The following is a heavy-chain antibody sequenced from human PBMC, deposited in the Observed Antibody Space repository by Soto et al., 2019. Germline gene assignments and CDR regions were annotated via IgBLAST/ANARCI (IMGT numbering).Heavy chain of an antibody. Sequence: PGGSLRLSCAASGFTLSSYHMDWVRQAPGKGLEWVSAISGSGGSTYYADSVKGRFTISRDNSKNTLYLQMNSLRAEDTAVYYCAKDHPLWFGESGMDVWGQGTTVTVSS. CDR2: ISGSGGST. V-gene: IGHV3-23*01. D-gene: IGHD3-10*01. CDR3: AKDHPLWFGESGMDV. J-gene: IGHJ6*02. CDR1: GFTLSSYH.